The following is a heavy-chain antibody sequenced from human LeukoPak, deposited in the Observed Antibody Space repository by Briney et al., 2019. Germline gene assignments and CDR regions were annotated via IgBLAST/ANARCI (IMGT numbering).Heavy chain of an antibody. D-gene: IGHD6-19*01. CDR2: INSNGDST. V-gene: IGHV3-64D*06. J-gene: IGHJ4*02. CDR3: VKPNSAVAGTRYFDY. Sequence: GGSLRLSCSASGFTFSNYPMHWVRQAPGKGLEYVSAINSNGDSTYSADSVKGRFTVSRDNSKNTLYLQMSSLRADDTAVYFCVKPNSAVAGTRYFDYWGQGTLVTVSS. CDR1: GFTFSNYP.